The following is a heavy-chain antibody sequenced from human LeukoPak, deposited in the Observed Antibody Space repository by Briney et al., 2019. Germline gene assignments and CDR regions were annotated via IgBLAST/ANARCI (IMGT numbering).Heavy chain of an antibody. V-gene: IGHV1-69*01. CDR3: AGVGYSSSFPGLGDYYYYYGMDV. J-gene: IGHJ6*04. D-gene: IGHD6-19*01. CDR2: IIPIFGTA. Sequence: SVKVSCKASGGTFSSYAISWVRQAPGQGLEWMGGIIPIFGTANYAQKFQGRVTITADESTSTAYVELSSLRSEDTAVYYCAGVGYSSSFPGLGDYYYYYGMDVWGKGTTVTVSS. CDR1: GGTFSSYA.